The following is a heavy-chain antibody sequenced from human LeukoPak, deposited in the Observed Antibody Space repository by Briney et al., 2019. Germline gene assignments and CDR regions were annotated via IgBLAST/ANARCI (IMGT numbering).Heavy chain of an antibody. Sequence: PGGSLRLSCAASGFTFNTYAMSWVRQAPGQGLEWVSTISGSGGSTYYADSVKGRFTISRDNSKNTLDLQMNSLRAEDTAVYYCVKGSGSSSIYWGQGTLVTVSS. D-gene: IGHD6-6*01. V-gene: IGHV3-23*01. CDR1: GFTFNTYA. CDR2: ISGSGGST. J-gene: IGHJ4*02. CDR3: VKGSGSSSIY.